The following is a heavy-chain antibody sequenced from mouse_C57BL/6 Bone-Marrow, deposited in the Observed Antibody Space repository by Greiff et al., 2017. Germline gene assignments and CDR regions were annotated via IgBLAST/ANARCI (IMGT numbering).Heavy chain of an antibody. CDR2: IDPEDGNT. J-gene: IGHJ4*01. Sequence: VQLQQSGAELVRPGASVKLSCTASGYNITDYYMHWVKQRPEQGLEWIGRIDPEDGNTNYTPKFQGKATMTADTSSNPAYLQLRSLTSADPPVYDCTCAGTTVVDMDYWGQGTSVTVSA. CDR1: GYNITDYY. D-gene: IGHD1-1*01. CDR3: TCAGTTVVDMDY. V-gene: IGHV14-1*01.